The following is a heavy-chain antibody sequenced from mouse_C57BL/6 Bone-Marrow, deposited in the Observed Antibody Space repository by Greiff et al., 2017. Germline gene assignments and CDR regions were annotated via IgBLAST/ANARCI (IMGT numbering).Heavy chain of an antibody. CDR3: AKGNYYGSSFFDY. J-gene: IGHJ2*01. V-gene: IGHV2-5*01. D-gene: IGHD1-1*01. CDR2: IWRGGST. CDR1: GFSLTSSG. Sequence: VQLVESGPGLVQPSQSLSITCTVSGFSLTSSGVHWVRQSPGKGLEWLGVIWRGGSTDYNAAFMSRLSITKDNSKSQVFFKMNSLQADDTAIYYCAKGNYYGSSFFDYWGQGTTLTVSS.